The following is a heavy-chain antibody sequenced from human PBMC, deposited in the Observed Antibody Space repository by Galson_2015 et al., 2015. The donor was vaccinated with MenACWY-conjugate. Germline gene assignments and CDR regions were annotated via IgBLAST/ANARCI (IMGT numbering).Heavy chain of an antibody. Sequence: SLRRSCAASGFTFDSSRMSWVRKDTGKGQEWVTKINRDGGSTYYASSVKGRFTISKDNAENSLYLQMNSLRAEDTAIYYCARIIHDGLDYWGQGTLVTVSS. CDR1: GFTFDSSR. CDR2: INRDGGST. D-gene: IGHD1-1*01. V-gene: IGHV3-7*01. CDR3: ARIIHDGLDY. J-gene: IGHJ4*02.